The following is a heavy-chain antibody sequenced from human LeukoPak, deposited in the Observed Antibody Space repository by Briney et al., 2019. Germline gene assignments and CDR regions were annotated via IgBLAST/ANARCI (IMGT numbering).Heavy chain of an antibody. D-gene: IGHD6-19*01. Sequence: PGGSLRLSCSASGFTFSSYAMHWVRQAPGKGLEYVSAISSNGGSTYYADSVKGRFTISRDNFKNTLYLQMNSLRDEDTALYYCAKAGIGVVGYFDYWGQGTLVTVSS. V-gene: IGHV3-64*04. CDR2: ISSNGGST. CDR3: AKAGIGVVGYFDY. J-gene: IGHJ4*02. CDR1: GFTFSSYA.